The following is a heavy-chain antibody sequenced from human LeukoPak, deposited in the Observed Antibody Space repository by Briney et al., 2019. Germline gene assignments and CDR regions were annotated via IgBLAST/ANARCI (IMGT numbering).Heavy chain of an antibody. J-gene: IGHJ5*02. D-gene: IGHD3-10*01. CDR3: ARVVGSGAWFDP. CDR1: GGSISSYY. Sequence: PSETLSLTCTVSGGSISSYYWSWIRQPPGKGLEWIGYIYYSGSTNYNPSLKSRVTISVDTSKNQFSLKLSSVTAADTAVYYCARVVGSGAWFDPWGQGPLVTVSS. CDR2: IYYSGST. V-gene: IGHV4-59*01.